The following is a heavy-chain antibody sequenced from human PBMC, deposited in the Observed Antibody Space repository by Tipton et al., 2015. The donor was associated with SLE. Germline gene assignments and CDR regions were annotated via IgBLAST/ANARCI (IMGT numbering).Heavy chain of an antibody. Sequence: TLSLTCSIYGGSFGGYYWSWIRQPPGKGLEWIGEINHGGSTNYNPSLKSRVTISVDTSKNQFSLKLSSVTAADTAVYYCAKRGVVSRFDPWGQGILATVSS. D-gene: IGHD5/OR15-5a*01. CDR3: AKRGVVSRFDP. CDR2: INHGGST. V-gene: IGHV4-34*01. CDR1: GGSFGGYY. J-gene: IGHJ5*02.